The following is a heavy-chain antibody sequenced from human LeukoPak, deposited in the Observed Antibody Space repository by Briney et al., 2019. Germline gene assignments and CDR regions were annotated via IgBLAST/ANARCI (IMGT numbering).Heavy chain of an antibody. CDR3: ARGGLGSSRPH. J-gene: IGHJ4*02. Sequence: SETLSLTCAVSGYSISSNHYWGWIRQPPGKGLEWIGSIYHSGSTYYNPSLKSRVTISVDTSTNQFSLKLSSVTAADTAVYYCARGGLGSSRPHWGQGTLVTVSS. V-gene: IGHV4-38-2*01. CDR2: IYHSGST. D-gene: IGHD6-6*01. CDR1: GYSISSNHY.